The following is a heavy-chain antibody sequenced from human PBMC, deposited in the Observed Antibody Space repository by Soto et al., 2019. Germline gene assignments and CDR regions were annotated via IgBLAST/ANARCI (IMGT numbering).Heavy chain of an antibody. Sequence: GSLRLSCAASGFTFSSYAMSWVRQAPGKGLEWVSAISGSGGSTYYADSVKGRFTISRDNSKNTLYLQMNSLRAEDTAVYYCARSLLLWFGELGYWGQGTLVTVSS. CDR3: ARSLLLWFGELGY. V-gene: IGHV3-23*01. CDR1: GFTFSSYA. D-gene: IGHD3-10*01. J-gene: IGHJ4*02. CDR2: ISGSGGST.